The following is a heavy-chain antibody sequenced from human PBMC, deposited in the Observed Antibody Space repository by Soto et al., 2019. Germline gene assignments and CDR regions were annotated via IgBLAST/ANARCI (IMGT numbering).Heavy chain of an antibody. CDR1: GGTFSSYA. J-gene: IGHJ6*02. D-gene: IGHD4-17*01. Sequence: SVKVACKASGGTFSSYASSWVRQAHGQGLEWMGGIIPIFGTANYAQKFQGRVTITADESTSTAYMELCSLSSEDPAVYYCARDWVSTVVTLLTRYYFGMDVWGQGTTVTVSS. V-gene: IGHV1-69*13. CDR3: ARDWVSTVVTLLTRYYFGMDV. CDR2: IIPIFGTA.